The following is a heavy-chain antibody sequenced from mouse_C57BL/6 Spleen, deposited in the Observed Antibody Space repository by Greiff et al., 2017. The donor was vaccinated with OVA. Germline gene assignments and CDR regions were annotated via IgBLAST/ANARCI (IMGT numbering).Heavy chain of an antibody. D-gene: IGHD4-1*01. J-gene: IGHJ1*03. Sequence: QVQLQQSGAELVRPGASVTLSCKASGYTFTDYEMHWVKQTPVHGLEWIGAIDPETGGTAYNQKFKGKAILTADKSSSTAYMELRSLTSEDSAVYYCARGPPSNWEYFDVWGTGTTVTVSS. CDR1: GYTFTDYE. CDR2: IDPETGGT. CDR3: ARGPPSNWEYFDV. V-gene: IGHV1-15*01.